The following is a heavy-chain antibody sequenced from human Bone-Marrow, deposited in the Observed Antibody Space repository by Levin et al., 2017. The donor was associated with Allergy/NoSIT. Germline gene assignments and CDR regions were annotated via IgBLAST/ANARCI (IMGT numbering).Heavy chain of an antibody. CDR1: GFIFNHFA. D-gene: IGHD5-24*01. Sequence: GGSLRLSCKASGFIFNHFAMGWVRQAPGKGLEWVSGLTGSGSSTHYADSVKGRFIMSRDNSNNTLYLQMNSLRAEDTALYFCAKSRRASITYFDSWGQGTLVTVSS. CDR3: AKSRRASITYFDS. V-gene: IGHV3-23*01. CDR2: LTGSGSST. J-gene: IGHJ4*02.